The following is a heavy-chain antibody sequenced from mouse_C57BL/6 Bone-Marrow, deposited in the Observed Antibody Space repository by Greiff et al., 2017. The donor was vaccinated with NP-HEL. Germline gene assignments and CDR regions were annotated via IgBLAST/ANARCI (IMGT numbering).Heavy chain of an antibody. CDR3: ASIYYDYLYYAMDD. V-gene: IGHV5-4*03. D-gene: IGHD2-4*01. CDR2: ISDGGSYT. CDR1: GFTFSSYA. J-gene: IGHJ4*01. Sequence: EVMLVESGGGLVKPGGSLKLSCAASGFTFSSYAMSWVRQTPEKRLEWVATISDGGSYTYYPDNVKGRFTISRDNAKNTLYLQMSHLKSEDTAMYYCASIYYDYLYYAMDDWGQGTSVTVSS.